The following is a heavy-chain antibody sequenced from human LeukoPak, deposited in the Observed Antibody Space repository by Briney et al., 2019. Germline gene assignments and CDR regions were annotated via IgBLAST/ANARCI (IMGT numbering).Heavy chain of an antibody. CDR2: IWYDGSNK. V-gene: IGHV3-33*06. D-gene: IGHD6-13*01. CDR3: VKDRGSSCVLASFEY. Sequence: GGSLRLSCAPSGFTFSTYGMHWVRQGPGKGLEWVALIWYDGSNKYYVDSVKGRFTISRDNSKITQYLQMNSVRAEDTAVYYCVKDRGSSCVLASFEYWGQGTLVTVSS. CDR1: GFTFSTYG. J-gene: IGHJ4*02.